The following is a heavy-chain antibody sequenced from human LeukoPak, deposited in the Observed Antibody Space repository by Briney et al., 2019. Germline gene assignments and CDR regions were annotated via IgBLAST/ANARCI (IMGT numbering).Heavy chain of an antibody. CDR3: ARDKSVGATPLDY. CDR2: IKQDGSGK. CDR1: GFTFSSYW. J-gene: IGHJ4*02. Sequence: GGSLRLSCAASGFTFSSYWMTWVRQAPGKGLERVANIKQDGSGKYYVDSVKGRFTISRDNAKRSLYLQMNSLRAEDTAVYYCARDKSVGATPLDYWGQGTLVTVSS. V-gene: IGHV3-7*05. D-gene: IGHD1-26*01.